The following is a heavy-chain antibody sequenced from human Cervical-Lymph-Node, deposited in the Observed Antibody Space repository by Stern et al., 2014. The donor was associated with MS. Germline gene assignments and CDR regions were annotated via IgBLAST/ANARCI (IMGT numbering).Heavy chain of an antibody. Sequence: VQLVQSGAEVKKPGSSVKVSCKASGGTFSSYVISWVRQAPGQGLEWIGGLIPIFGTPTSAQTFQGPVTITADESTSTAYMELSSLRSEDTAVYYCARGELKEGLVRGMDVWGQGTTVTVSS. CDR1: GGTFSSYV. CDR2: LIPIFGTP. CDR3: ARGELKEGLVRGMDV. J-gene: IGHJ6*02. D-gene: IGHD1-26*01. V-gene: IGHV1-69*01.